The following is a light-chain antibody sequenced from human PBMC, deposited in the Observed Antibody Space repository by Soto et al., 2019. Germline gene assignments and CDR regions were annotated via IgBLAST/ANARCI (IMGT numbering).Light chain of an antibody. CDR1: SSDVGGYNY. J-gene: IGLJ1*01. Sequence: QSALTQPASVSGSPGQSITISCTGTSSDVGGYNYVSWYQQHPGKAPKLMIYEVTNRPSGVSNRFSGSKSGNTASLTISGLQAEDEADYYCCSYRSIVNYVFGTGTKLTVL. CDR3: CSYRSIVNYV. V-gene: IGLV2-14*01. CDR2: EVT.